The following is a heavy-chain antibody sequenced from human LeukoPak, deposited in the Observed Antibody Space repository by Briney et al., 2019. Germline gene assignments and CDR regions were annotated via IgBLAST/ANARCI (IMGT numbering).Heavy chain of an antibody. CDR2: ISAYNGNT. Sequence: GASVKVSCKASGGTFSSYAISRVRQAPGQGLEWMGWISAYNGNTNYAQKLQGRVTMTTDTSTSTAYMELRSLRSDDTAVYYCARSGSWHNWFDPWGQGTLVTVSS. CDR1: GGTFSSYA. D-gene: IGHD6-13*01. J-gene: IGHJ5*02. V-gene: IGHV1-18*01. CDR3: ARSGSWHNWFDP.